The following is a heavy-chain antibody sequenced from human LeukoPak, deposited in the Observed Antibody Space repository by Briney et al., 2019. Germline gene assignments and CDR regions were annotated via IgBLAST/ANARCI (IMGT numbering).Heavy chain of an antibody. CDR2: MNPNSGNT. J-gene: IGHJ4*02. Sequence: GASVKVSCKASGYTFTSYDINWVRQATGQGLEWMGWMNPNSGNTGYAQKFQGRVTMTRDTSKTTAYMELTSLTSEDTAVYYCARGVSAGTSVSGYWGQGTLVTVSS. CDR1: GYTFTSYD. V-gene: IGHV1-8*01. CDR3: ARGVSAGTSVSGY. D-gene: IGHD1-7*01.